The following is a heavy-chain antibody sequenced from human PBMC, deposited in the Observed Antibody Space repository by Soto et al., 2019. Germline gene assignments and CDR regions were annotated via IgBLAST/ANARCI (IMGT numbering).Heavy chain of an antibody. CDR3: ARENSGYDPTGSFDY. J-gene: IGHJ4*02. D-gene: IGHD5-12*01. CDR1: GGSISSSSYY. Sequence: SETLSLTCTVSGGSISSSSYYWSWIRQPPGKGLEWIGYIYYSGSTYYNPSLKSRVTISVDTSKNQFSLKLNSVTAADTAVYYCARENSGYDPTGSFDYWGQGTLVTV. V-gene: IGHV4-30-4*01. CDR2: IYYSGST.